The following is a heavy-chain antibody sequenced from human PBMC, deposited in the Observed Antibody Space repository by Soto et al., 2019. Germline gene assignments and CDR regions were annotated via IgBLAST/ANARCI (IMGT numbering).Heavy chain of an antibody. CDR1: GYTFTSYG. V-gene: IGHV1-18*01. D-gene: IGHD2-21*01. J-gene: IGHJ4*02. Sequence: QVQLVQSGAEVKKPGASVKVSCKASGYTFTSYGISWVRQAPGHWLDWMGWISADNGNTNYAQKLQGRVTMTTDTAPSTAYMELRSLRSDDTAVYYCARDLQGDPYYWGQGTLVTVSS. CDR2: ISADNGNT. CDR3: ARDLQGDPYY.